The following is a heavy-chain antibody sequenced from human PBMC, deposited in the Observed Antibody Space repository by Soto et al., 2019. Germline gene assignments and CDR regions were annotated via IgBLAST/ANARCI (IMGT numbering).Heavy chain of an antibody. CDR2: IYYSGTP. CDR3: ARTSGVYRLSKYFQH. D-gene: IGHD4-17*01. V-gene: IGHV4-31*03. J-gene: IGHJ1*01. Sequence: QVQLQESGPGLVEPSQTLSLTCTVSGGSISSGDYYWSWIRQLPGKGLEWIGDIYYSGTPFHNPSIKSRVSLSVETCNILVALKVISMPAADTAVDCCARTSGVYRLSKYFQHWGQGTLVTVSS. CDR1: GGSISSGDYY.